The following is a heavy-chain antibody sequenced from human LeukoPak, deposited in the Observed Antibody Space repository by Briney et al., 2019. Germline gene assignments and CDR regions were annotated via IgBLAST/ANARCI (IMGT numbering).Heavy chain of an antibody. V-gene: IGHV1-3*03. CDR2: INAGNGNT. CDR1: GYTFTSYG. J-gene: IGHJ4*02. Sequence: WASVKVSCKASGYTFTSYGISWVRQAPGQGLEWMGWINAGNGNTKYSQEFQGRVTITRDTSASTAYMELSSLRSEDMAVYYCARAYYDFWSGSHWFDYWGQGTLVTVSS. CDR3: ARAYYDFWSGSHWFDY. D-gene: IGHD3-3*01.